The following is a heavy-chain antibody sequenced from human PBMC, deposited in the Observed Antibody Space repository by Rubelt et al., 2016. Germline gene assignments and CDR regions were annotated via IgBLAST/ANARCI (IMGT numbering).Heavy chain of an antibody. CDR3: ARDNRRGGAVTGPGYFDY. CDR2: IYHSGST. V-gene: IGHV4-39*07. Sequence: QLHLRESGPGLVKPSETLSLNCVVSGVSIDSDPYYWGWVRQPPGKGLEWIGSIYHSGSTYYNPSLKSRVTISVDTAKNQVALKLWTMTAAETAGYYGARDNRRGGAVTGPGYFDYWGQGTLVTVSS. J-gene: IGHJ4*02. D-gene: IGHD2-21*02. CDR1: GVSIDSDPYY.